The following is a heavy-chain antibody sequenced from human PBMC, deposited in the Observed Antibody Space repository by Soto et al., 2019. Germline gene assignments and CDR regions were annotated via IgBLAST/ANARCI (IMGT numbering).Heavy chain of an antibody. Sequence: PXESLSLNTTVSSDSISSCYWNWIRQPAGKGLEWIGRIDASGNSNYNPSLKSRVTMSVDTSKKQFSLKVTSVTAADTAVYYCARYSSNWFQTEGMDVWGQGTTVTVSS. CDR1: SDSISSCY. J-gene: IGHJ6*02. V-gene: IGHV4-4*07. CDR3: ARYSSNWFQTEGMDV. CDR2: IDASGNS. D-gene: IGHD6-13*01.